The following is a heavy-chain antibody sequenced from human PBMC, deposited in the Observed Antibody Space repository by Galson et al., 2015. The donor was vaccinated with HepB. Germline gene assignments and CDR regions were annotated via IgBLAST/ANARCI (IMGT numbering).Heavy chain of an antibody. Sequence: SLRLSCATSGFTFSNEAMNWVRQAPGKGLEWVSTISGHAGSTFYADSVKGRFSISRDNSKISLYLQMNSLRVDETAVYYCATRNTVLPWGQGTLVTVSS. CDR2: ISGHAGST. J-gene: IGHJ5*02. CDR1: GFTFSNEA. V-gene: IGHV3-23*01. D-gene: IGHD2/OR15-2a*01. CDR3: ATRNTVLP.